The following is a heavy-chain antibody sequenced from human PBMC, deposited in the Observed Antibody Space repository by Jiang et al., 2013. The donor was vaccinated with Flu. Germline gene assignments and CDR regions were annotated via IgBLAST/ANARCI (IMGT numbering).Heavy chain of an antibody. D-gene: IGHD3-10*01. V-gene: IGHV1-18*01. CDR2: INGKT. Sequence: SGAEVKKPGASVKVSCKASGYTFTSYGISWVRQAPGQGLEWMGWINGKTNYAQKVQGRLTMTTDTSTSTAYLELRSLSSDDTAVYYCARDKSYFGSGSYDFDIWGQGTLVTVSS. CDR1: GYTFTSYG. CDR3: ARDKSYFGSGSYDFDI. J-gene: IGHJ4*02.